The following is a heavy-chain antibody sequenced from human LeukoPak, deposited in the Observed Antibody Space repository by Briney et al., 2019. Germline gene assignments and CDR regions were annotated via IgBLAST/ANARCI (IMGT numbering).Heavy chain of an antibody. CDR2: IYYSGST. Sequence: SETLSLTCTVSGGSISSYYWSWLRQPPGKGLEWIGYIYYSGSTNYNPSLKSRVTISVDTSKNQFSLKLSSVTAADTAVYYCARDHKMYYFDYWGQGTLVTVSS. V-gene: IGHV4-59*01. D-gene: IGHD5-24*01. CDR1: GGSISSYY. CDR3: ARDHKMYYFDY. J-gene: IGHJ4*02.